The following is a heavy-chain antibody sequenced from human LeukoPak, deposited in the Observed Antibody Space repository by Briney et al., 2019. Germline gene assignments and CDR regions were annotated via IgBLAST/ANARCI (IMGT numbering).Heavy chain of an antibody. J-gene: IGHJ4*02. CDR1: GFTFSNYS. D-gene: IGHD4-17*01. CDR2: IKQDESEK. CDR3: ARGNDYGDHVGIYFDY. V-gene: IGHV3-7*03. Sequence: PGGSLRLSCAASGFTFSNYSMNWVRQAPGKGLEWVANIKQDESEKYYVDSVKGRFSITRDNAKNSMYLQINSLRAEDTAVYHCARGNDYGDHVGIYFDYWGQGTLVTVSS.